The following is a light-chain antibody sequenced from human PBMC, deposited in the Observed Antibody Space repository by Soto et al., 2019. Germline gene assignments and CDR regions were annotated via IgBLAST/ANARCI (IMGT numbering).Light chain of an antibody. J-gene: IGLJ1*01. CDR1: SSDVGGYNY. V-gene: IGLV2-8*01. Sequence: QSALTQPPSASGSPGQSVTISCTGTSSDVGGYNYVSWYQQHPGKVPKLMVYEVNTRPSGVPDRFSGSKSGNTASLTVSGLQAEDEADYYCTSYAGGNNVFGTGTKVTV. CDR2: EVN. CDR3: TSYAGGNNV.